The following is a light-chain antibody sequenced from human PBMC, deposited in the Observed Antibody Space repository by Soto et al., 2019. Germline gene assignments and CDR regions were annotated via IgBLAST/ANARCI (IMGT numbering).Light chain of an antibody. Sequence: QSALSQPASMSGSPGQSITISCTGTSSDVGGYNYVSWYRQYPGKAPKLIIYVVNNRPSEVSNRFSGSKSGNTASLTISGLQAEDEADYYCSSHSSSSTLVVFGGGTKLTVL. CDR3: SSHSSSSTLVV. CDR1: SSDVGGYNY. CDR2: VVN. V-gene: IGLV2-14*03. J-gene: IGLJ2*01.